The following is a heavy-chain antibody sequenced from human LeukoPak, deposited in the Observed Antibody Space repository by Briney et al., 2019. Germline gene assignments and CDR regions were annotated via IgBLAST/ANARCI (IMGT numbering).Heavy chain of an antibody. J-gene: IGHJ3*02. CDR1: GFTFSNYF. D-gene: IGHD3-10*01. CDR3: ARERQDTVINSGAFDI. CDR2: IASDGSHT. Sequence: GGSLRLSCAASGFTFSNYFMHWVRQAPGKGLEWVADIASDGSHTFYVESVKGRFTISRDNSKNTLYLQMNSLRAEDTAVYFCARERQDTVINSGAFDIWGQGTMVTVSS. V-gene: IGHV3-30*04.